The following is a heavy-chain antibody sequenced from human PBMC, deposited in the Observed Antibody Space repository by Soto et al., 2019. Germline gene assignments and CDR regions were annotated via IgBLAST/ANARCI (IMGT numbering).Heavy chain of an antibody. CDR2: INVGNGNT. CDR1: GYSTTNYA. Sequence: QVQLVQSGAEVKKPGASVKVSCKASGYSTTNYALHWVRQAPGQRLEWMGWINVGNGNTKYSQKFQGRVTITRDTSATTAYMALSSLRSEATAVYYCAKEIGNWNDATFDPWGQGTQVTVAS. J-gene: IGHJ5*02. V-gene: IGHV1-3*01. D-gene: IGHD1-1*01. CDR3: AKEIGNWNDATFDP.